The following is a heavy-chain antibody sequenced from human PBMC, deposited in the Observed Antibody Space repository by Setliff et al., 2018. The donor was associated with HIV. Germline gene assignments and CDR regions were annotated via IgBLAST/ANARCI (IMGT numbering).Heavy chain of an antibody. CDR2: IYHSGST. D-gene: IGHD3-22*01. CDR3: ASLPPLYDSSGYYFDY. V-gene: IGHV4-39*07. Sequence: PSETLSLTCTVSGGSISSSSYYWGWIRQPPGKGLEWIGSIYHSGSTYYNPSLKSRVTISVDTSKNPFSLKLSSVTAADTAVYYCASLPPLYDSSGYYFDYWGQGTLVTVSS. CDR1: GGSISSSSYY. J-gene: IGHJ4*02.